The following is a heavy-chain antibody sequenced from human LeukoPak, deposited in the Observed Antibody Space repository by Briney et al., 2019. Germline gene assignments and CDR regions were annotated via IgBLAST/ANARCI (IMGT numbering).Heavy chain of an antibody. D-gene: IGHD2-8*01. CDR3: ARTLRLINAFDI. CDR1: GGSISSGGYY. CDR2: IYYSGST. V-gene: IGHV4-31*03. J-gene: IGHJ3*02. Sequence: PSQTLSLTCTVSGGSISSGGYYWSWIRQHPGKGLEWFGYIYYSGSTYYNPSLKSRVTISVDTSKNQFSLKLSSVTAADTAVYYCARTLRLINAFDIWGQGTMVTVSS.